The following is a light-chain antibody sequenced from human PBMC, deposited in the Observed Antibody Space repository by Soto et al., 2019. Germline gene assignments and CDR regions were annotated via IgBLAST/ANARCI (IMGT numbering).Light chain of an antibody. J-gene: IGLJ1*01. CDR3: SSNAGSNNFV. CDR1: SSDVGASNY. CDR2: AVS. V-gene: IGLV2-8*01. Sequence: QSVLTQPPSASGSPGQSVTISCTGTSSDVGASNYVSWYQQHPGKAPKLMIFAVSKRPSGVPDRFSGSKSGNTASLTVSGLQAEDAADYYCSSNAGSNNFVFGSGTKFTVL.